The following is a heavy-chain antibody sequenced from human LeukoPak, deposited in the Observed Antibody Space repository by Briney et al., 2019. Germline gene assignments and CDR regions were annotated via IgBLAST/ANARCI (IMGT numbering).Heavy chain of an antibody. CDR1: GGSISSFY. D-gene: IGHD1/OR15-1a*01. V-gene: IGHV4-4*07. CDR3: ARGPHIRTNEHLHH. J-gene: IGHJ1*01. Sequence: SETLSLTCTVSGGSISSFYWSWIRQPAGKGLEWIGRVHTSGSTDYNPSLKSRVIMSVDTSKNQFSLKLSSVTAADTALYYCARGPHIRTNEHLHHWGQGALATVSS. CDR2: VHTSGST.